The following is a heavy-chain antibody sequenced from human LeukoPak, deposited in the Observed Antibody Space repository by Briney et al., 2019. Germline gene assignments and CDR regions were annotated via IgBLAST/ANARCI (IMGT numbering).Heavy chain of an antibody. V-gene: IGHV3-48*03. Sequence: GGSLRLSCAASGFTFSSYEMNWVRQAPGKGLEWVSYISSSGSTIYYADSVKGRFTISRDNAKNSLYLQMNSLRAEDTAVYYCARGLTFGGVIPRGYWGQGNLVTVSS. CDR3: ARGLTFGGVIPRGY. J-gene: IGHJ4*02. D-gene: IGHD3-16*02. CDR2: ISSSGSTI. CDR1: GFTFSSYE.